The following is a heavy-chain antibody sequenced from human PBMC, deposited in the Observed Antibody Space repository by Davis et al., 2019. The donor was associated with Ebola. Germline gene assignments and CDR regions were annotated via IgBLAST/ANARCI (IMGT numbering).Heavy chain of an antibody. V-gene: IGHV4-39*01. CDR3: ARGRRYSYGPPRY. CDR2: IYYSGST. J-gene: IGHJ4*02. D-gene: IGHD5-18*01. Sequence: SETLSLTCTVSGGSISSSSYYWGWIRQPPGKGLEWIRSIYYSGSTYYNPSLKSRVTISVDTSKNQFSLKLSSVTAADTAVYYCARGRRYSYGPPRYWGQGTLVTVSS. CDR1: GGSISSSSYY.